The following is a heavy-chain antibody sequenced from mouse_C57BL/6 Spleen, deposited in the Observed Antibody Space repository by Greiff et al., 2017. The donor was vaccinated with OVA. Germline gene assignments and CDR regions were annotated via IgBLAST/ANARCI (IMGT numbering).Heavy chain of an antibody. CDR1: GYTFTSYW. V-gene: IGHV1-64*01. CDR3: AREGEITTVVANYFDY. D-gene: IGHD1-1*01. Sequence: QVQLQQPGAGLVQPGASVKLSCTASGYTFTSYWMHWVRQRPGQGLEWIGMIHPDSGSTNYNEKFKSKATLTVDKSSSTTYMQLSSLTSEDSAVYYCAREGEITTVVANYFDYWGQGTTLTVSS. CDR2: IHPDSGST. J-gene: IGHJ2*01.